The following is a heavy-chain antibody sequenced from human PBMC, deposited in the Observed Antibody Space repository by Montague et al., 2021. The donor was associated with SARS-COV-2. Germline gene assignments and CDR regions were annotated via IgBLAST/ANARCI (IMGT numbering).Heavy chain of an antibody. CDR1: GGSISSYY. Sequence: SETLSLTCTVSGGSISSYYWSWIRQPPGKGLEWIGYIYYSGSTXXXPSXXXRVTILVDMSKNQLSLKLSSVTAADTAVYYCARGMGGSYLYYFGYWGQGTLVTVSS. CDR3: ARGMGGSYLYYFGY. J-gene: IGHJ4*02. V-gene: IGHV4-59*01. D-gene: IGHD1-26*01. CDR2: IYYSGST.